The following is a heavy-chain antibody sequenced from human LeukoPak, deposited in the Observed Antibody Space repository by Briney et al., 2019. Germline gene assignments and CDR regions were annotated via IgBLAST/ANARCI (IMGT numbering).Heavy chain of an antibody. Sequence: SETLSLTCSVSGVSISAYYWSWIRQPAGKGLEWIGRIYPGESIYASENTNYNPSLKSRVSMSVDTSKNQFSLKLSSVTAADTAVYYCARGPAAAGTFLYYFDYWGQGTLVTVSS. D-gene: IGHD6-13*01. J-gene: IGHJ4*02. CDR3: ARGPAAAGTFLYYFDY. CDR2: IYPGESIYASENT. V-gene: IGHV4-4*07. CDR1: GVSISAYY.